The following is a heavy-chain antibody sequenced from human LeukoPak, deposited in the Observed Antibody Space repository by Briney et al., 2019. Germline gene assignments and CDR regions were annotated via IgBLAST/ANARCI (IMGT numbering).Heavy chain of an antibody. CDR1: GGSISSSNW. CDR3: ARDNRNYDILTGYRDYYMDV. D-gene: IGHD3-9*01. Sequence: SGTLSLTCAVSGGSISSSNWWSWVRQPPGKGLEWIGEIYHSGSTNYNPSLKSRVTISVDKSKNQFSLKLSSVTAADTAVYYCARDNRNYDILTGYRDYYMDVWGKGTTVTVSS. V-gene: IGHV4-4*02. J-gene: IGHJ6*03. CDR2: IYHSGST.